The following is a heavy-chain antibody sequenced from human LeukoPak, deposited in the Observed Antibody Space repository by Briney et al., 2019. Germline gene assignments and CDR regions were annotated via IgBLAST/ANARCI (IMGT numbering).Heavy chain of an antibody. D-gene: IGHD1-26*01. V-gene: IGHV5-51*01. CDR3: ARRWLGGSFFSWFDT. Sequence: GESLKISCKGSGYSFTSCWIAGVRQKPGKGLEWMGIIYPVDSDTKYSPSFQGQVTMSVDKSMNTAYLQWSSLKASDTAMYYCARRWLGGSFFSWFDTWGQGTLVTVSS. J-gene: IGHJ5*02. CDR1: GYSFTSCW. CDR2: IYPVDSDT.